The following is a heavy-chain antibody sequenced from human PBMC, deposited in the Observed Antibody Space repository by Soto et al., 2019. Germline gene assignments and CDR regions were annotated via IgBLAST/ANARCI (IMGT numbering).Heavy chain of an antibody. CDR2: IYYSGRT. D-gene: IGHD1-1*01. Sequence: QLQLQESGPGLVKPSETLSLTCTVSGGSISGDYWCWIRQPPGKGLGWIATIYYSGRTFYNPSLESRVTIYVDTSRDQFSLKLTSVTAADTAVCYCARLPRATTSGSGTDFWGQGTLVTVSS. CDR3: ARLPRATTSGSGTDF. CDR1: GGSISGDY. J-gene: IGHJ4*02. V-gene: IGHV4-39*01.